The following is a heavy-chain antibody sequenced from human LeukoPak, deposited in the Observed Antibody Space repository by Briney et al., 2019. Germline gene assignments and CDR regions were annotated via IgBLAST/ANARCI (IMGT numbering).Heavy chain of an antibody. D-gene: IGHD4-23*01. Sequence: PGGSLRLSCASSGFTFSSYWMSWVRQTPGKGLEWVAVISYDGSNKYYADSVKGRFTISRDNSKNTLYLQMNSLRAEDTAVYYCAKGLEVVTDALFDYWGQGTLVTVS. V-gene: IGHV3-30*18. CDR3: AKGLEVVTDALFDY. J-gene: IGHJ4*02. CDR2: ISYDGSNK. CDR1: GFTFSSYW.